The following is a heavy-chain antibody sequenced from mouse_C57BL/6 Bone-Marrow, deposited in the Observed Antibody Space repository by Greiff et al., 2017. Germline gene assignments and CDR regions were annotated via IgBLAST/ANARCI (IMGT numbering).Heavy chain of an antibody. J-gene: IGHJ1*03. Sequence: VQLQESGPGLVQPSQSLSITCTVSGFSLTSYGVHWVRQSPGKGLEWLGVIWSGGSTDYNAAFISRLSISKDNSKSQVFFKMNSLQADDTAMYYCARTLRCFDVWGTGTTVTVSS. V-gene: IGHV2-2*01. CDR2: IWSGGST. CDR1: GFSLTSYG. CDR3: ARTLRCFDV.